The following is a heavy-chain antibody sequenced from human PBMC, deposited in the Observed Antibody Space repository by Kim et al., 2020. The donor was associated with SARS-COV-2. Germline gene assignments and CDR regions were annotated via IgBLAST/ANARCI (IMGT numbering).Heavy chain of an antibody. J-gene: IGHJ4*01. D-gene: IGHD2-8*02. CDR1: GGSISSSSYY. CDR2: IYYSGST. Sequence: SETLSLTCTVSGGSISSSSYYWGWIRQPPGKGLEWIGSIYYSGSTYYNPSLKSRVTISVDTSKNQFSLKLSSVTAADTAVYYCARHGGGSSVLVVYAAYFDYWGHGTLVTVSS. CDR3: ARHGGGSSVLVVYAAYFDY. V-gene: IGHV4-39*01.